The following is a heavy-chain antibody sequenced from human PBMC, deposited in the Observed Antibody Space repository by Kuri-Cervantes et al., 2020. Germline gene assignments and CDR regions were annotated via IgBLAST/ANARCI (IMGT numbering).Heavy chain of an antibody. CDR1: GFTFSSYA. Sequence: SLKISCAASGFTFSSYAMHWVRQAPGKGLEWVAVISYDGSNKYYADSVKGRFTISRDNSKNTLYLQMNSLRAEDTAVYYCARDHIAAHPAWGQGTLVTRLL. CDR2: ISYDGSNK. V-gene: IGHV3-30*14. D-gene: IGHD6-6*01. CDR3: ARDHIAAHPA. J-gene: IGHJ4*02.